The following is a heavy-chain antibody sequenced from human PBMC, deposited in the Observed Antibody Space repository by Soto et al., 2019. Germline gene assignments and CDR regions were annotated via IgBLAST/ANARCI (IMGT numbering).Heavy chain of an antibody. V-gene: IGHV1-69*01. CDR1: GGTFSSYA. D-gene: IGHD5-12*01. CDR2: IIPIFGTA. J-gene: IGHJ6*02. CDR3: ARGEVEMATILGGMDV. Sequence: QVRLVQSGAEVKKPGSSVKVSCKASGGTFSSYAISWVRQAPGQGLEWMGGIIPIFGTANYAQKFQGRVTITADESTSTAYMELSSLRSEDTAVYYCARGEVEMATILGGMDVWGQGTTVTVSS.